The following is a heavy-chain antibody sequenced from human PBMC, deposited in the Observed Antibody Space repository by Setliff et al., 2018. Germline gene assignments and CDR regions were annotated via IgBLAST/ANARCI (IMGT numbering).Heavy chain of an antibody. D-gene: IGHD2-2*01. J-gene: IGHJ4*02. CDR3: ARAKGYCSSTSCRIYYFDY. CDR2: IYYSGST. V-gene: IGHV4-39*07. Sequence: SEILSLTCTVSGGSISSSSYYWGWIRQPPGKGLEWIGSIYYSGSTYYNPSLKSRVTISVDTSKNQFSLKLSSVTAADTAVYYCARAKGYCSSTSCRIYYFDYWGQGTLVTVS. CDR1: GGSISSSSYY.